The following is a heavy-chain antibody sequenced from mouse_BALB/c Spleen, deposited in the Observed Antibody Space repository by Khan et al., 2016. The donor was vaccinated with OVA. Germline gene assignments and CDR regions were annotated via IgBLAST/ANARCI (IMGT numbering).Heavy chain of an antibody. CDR3: ARTARIKY. V-gene: IGHV3-2*02. Sequence: VQLQESGPGLVKPSQSLSLTCTVTGYSITSGYGWNWIRQFPGNKLEWMGYISYSGSNNYNPSLKSRISITRDTSKNQFFLQLNSVTTEDTATYYCARTARIKYWGQGTTLTVSS. CDR1: GYSITSGYG. J-gene: IGHJ2*01. CDR2: ISYSGSN. D-gene: IGHD1-2*01.